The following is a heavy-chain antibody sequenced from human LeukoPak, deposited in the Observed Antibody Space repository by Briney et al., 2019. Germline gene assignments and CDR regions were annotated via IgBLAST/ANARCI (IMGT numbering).Heavy chain of an antibody. D-gene: IGHD1-1*01. Sequence: RPGGSLRLSCAASGFTFSAYWMHWVRQAPGVGLVWVSRIHSDGSITTYADSVKGRFTISRDNAKNTLYLQMSSLRAEDTAVYYCARPGDGFDYWGQGTLVTVSS. CDR2: IHSDGSIT. J-gene: IGHJ4*02. CDR1: GFTFSAYW. CDR3: ARPGDGFDY. V-gene: IGHV3-74*01.